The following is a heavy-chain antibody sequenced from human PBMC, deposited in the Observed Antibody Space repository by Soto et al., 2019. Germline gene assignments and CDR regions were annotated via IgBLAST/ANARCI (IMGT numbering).Heavy chain of an antibody. CDR1: GFTFSSYS. CDR3: ARDTVDTALVYYYYGMDV. CDR2: IGSSSSYI. V-gene: IGHV3-21*01. J-gene: IGHJ6*02. Sequence: PGGSLRLSCAASGFTFSSYSMNWVRQAPGKWLEWVSSIGSSSSYIYYADSVEGRFTISRDSAKNSLFLQMDSLRAEDTAVYYCARDTVDTALVYYYYGMDVWGQGXTVTVYS. D-gene: IGHD5-18*01.